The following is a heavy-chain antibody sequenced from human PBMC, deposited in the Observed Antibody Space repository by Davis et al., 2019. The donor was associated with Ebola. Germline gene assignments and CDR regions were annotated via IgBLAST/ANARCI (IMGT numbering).Heavy chain of an antibody. CDR1: RGTFSNYG. V-gene: IGHV1-69*13. CDR3: ARDRYSDGSGYFFEQSH. CDR2: IIPVFGTP. D-gene: IGHD3-22*01. J-gene: IGHJ4*02. Sequence: SVKVSCKASRGTFSNYGISWVRQAPGQGLDWMGGIIPVFGTPKYAQKFQGRVTITADESTSTAYMELSSLRSEDTAMYYCARDRYSDGSGYFFEQSHWGQGTLVTVSS.